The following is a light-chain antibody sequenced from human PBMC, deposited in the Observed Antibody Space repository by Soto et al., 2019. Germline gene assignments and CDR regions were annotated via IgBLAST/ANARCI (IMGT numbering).Light chain of an antibody. CDR2: GAS. CDR1: QSIKNY. CDR3: QQGYSTTPIT. J-gene: IGKJ5*01. V-gene: IGKV1-39*01. Sequence: IQRTQSPSSLSAAIGDRVTITCRASQSIKNYLNWYQHKPGAAPKLLIFGASNLESGVPSRFSGSGSGTEFTLSISSLQPEDFATYYCQQGYSTTPITFGQGTRPEIK.